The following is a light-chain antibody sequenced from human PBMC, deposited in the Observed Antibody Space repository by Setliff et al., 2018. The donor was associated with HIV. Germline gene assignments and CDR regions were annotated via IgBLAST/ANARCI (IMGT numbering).Light chain of an antibody. CDR3: CSYAGSYNYV. V-gene: IGLV2-23*02. Sequence: QSALTQPASVSGSPGQSIIISCTGTSSDVGTYNLVSWYQQHPGKAPKLIISEVTKRPSGVSNRFSGSKSGMSATLAITGLQTGDEADYYCCSYAGSYNYVFGSGTKV. CDR1: SSDVGTYNL. CDR2: EVT. J-gene: IGLJ1*01.